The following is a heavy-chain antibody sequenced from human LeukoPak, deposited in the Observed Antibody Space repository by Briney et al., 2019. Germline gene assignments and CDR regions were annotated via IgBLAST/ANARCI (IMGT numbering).Heavy chain of an antibody. D-gene: IGHD6-13*01. Sequence: WSWIRQHPGKGLXWIGYIYYSGSTYYNPSLKSRVTISVDKSKNQFSLKLTSMTAADTAVYYCATYSTASVGFHYWGRGTLVTVSS. V-gene: IGHV4-31*02. CDR3: ATYSTASVGFHY. J-gene: IGHJ4*02. CDR2: IYYSGST.